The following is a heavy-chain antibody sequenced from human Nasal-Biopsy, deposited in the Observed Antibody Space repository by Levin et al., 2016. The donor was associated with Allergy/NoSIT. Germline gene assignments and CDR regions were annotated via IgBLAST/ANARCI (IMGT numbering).Heavy chain of an antibody. J-gene: IGHJ6*03. CDR2: ISGSGTTI. Sequence: GGSLRLSCAASGFTFSTYTMNWVRQAPGKGLEWISYISGSGTTIFYADSVKGRFTVSRDNAKNSLFLQMNSLRAEDTAMYYCARDDVGMTDHYYYYYMEVWGKGTTVTVSS. D-gene: IGHD1-26*01. V-gene: IGHV3-48*01. CDR1: GFTFSTYT. CDR3: ARDDVGMTDHYYYYYMEV.